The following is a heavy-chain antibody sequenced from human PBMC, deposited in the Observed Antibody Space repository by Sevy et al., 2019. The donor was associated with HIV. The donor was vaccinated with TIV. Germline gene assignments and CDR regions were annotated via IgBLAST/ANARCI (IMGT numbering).Heavy chain of an antibody. V-gene: IGHV4-4*07. Sequence: SETLSLTCTVSGDSITSYYWSWIRQSAGKGLEWIGRIYSTGKTNYNPSLESRVTMSIDTSKNQFSLRLSSVTAADTAIYYCARDQLALTYYFYMDTWGKGAMVTVSS. CDR3: ARDQLALTYYFYMDT. D-gene: IGHD3-10*01. CDR2: IYSTGKT. CDR1: GDSITSYY. J-gene: IGHJ6*03.